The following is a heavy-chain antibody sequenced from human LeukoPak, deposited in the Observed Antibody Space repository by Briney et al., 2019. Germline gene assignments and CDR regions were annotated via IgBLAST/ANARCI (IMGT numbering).Heavy chain of an antibody. Sequence: PSETLSLTCTVSGGSISSSSYYWGWIRQPPGKGLEWIGSIYYSGSTYYNPSLKSRVTISVDTSKNQFSLKLSSVTAADTAVYYCARLEGVAVAGTYDPSYYYYGMDVWGQGTTVTVSS. CDR2: IYYSGST. V-gene: IGHV4-39*01. J-gene: IGHJ6*02. CDR3: ARLEGVAVAGTYDPSYYYYGMDV. D-gene: IGHD6-19*01. CDR1: GGSISSSSYY.